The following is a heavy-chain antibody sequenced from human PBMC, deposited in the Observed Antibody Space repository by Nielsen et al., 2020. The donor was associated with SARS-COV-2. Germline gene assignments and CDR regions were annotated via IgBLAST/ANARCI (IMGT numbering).Heavy chain of an antibody. J-gene: IGHJ4*02. CDR3: ARVGGLLWFGELFSD. CDR1: GFTFSSYS. D-gene: IGHD3-10*01. Sequence: SCAASGFTFSSYSMNWVRQAPGKGLEWVSSISSSSSYIYYADSVKGRFTISRDNAKNSLYLQMNNLRAEDTAVYYCARVGGLLWFGELFSDWGQGILVTVSS. CDR2: ISSSSSYI. V-gene: IGHV3-21*04.